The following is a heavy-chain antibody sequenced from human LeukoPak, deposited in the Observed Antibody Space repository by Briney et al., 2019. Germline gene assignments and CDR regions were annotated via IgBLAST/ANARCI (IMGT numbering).Heavy chain of an antibody. J-gene: IGHJ5*02. CDR2: ISSSGSTI. V-gene: IGHV3-11*01. Sequence: GGSLRLSCAASGFTFSDYYMSWIRQAPGKGLEWVSYISSSGSTIYYVDSVKGRFTISRDNAKNSLYLQMNSLGAEDTAVYYCARDVYYGSGSYYRPRFGPWGQGTLVTVSS. D-gene: IGHD3-10*01. CDR1: GFTFSDYY. CDR3: ARDVYYGSGSYYRPRFGP.